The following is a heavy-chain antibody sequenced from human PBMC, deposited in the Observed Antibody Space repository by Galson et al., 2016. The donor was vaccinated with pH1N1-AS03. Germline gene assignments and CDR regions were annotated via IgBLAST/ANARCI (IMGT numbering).Heavy chain of an antibody. CDR2: MSWGSAKI. V-gene: IGHV3-9*01. CDR1: GFIVEQYG. Sequence: SLRLSCAASGFIVEQYGVHWVRQTPGKGLEWVAGMSWGSAKIDYADSVKGRFTISRDNAQNSLYLQTSSLRPEDTAVYFCVKDVLSDGWFTAADSWGQGTLVTVSS. CDR3: VKDVLSDGWFTAADS. J-gene: IGHJ4*02. D-gene: IGHD6-19*01.